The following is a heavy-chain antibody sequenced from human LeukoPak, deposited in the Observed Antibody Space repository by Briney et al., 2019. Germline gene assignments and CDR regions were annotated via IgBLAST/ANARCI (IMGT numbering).Heavy chain of an antibody. CDR1: GYTFTTYD. J-gene: IGHJ4*02. D-gene: IGHD5-18*01. V-gene: IGHV1-8*01. CDR2: MNPNSGNT. Sequence: ASVKVSCKASGYTFTTYDINWVRQATGQGLEWMGWMNPNSGNTGYAQRFQGRVTMTRDTSISTAYMEMNSLTSEDTAVYYCAKNVRDTGTFDYWGQGTLVTVSS. CDR3: AKNVRDTGTFDY.